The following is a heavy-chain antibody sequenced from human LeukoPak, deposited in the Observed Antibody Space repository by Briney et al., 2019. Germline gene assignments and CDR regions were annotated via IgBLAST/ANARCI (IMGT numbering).Heavy chain of an antibody. CDR1: GYTFTSYD. V-gene: IGHV1-8*01. D-gene: IGHD6-13*01. J-gene: IGHJ4*02. CDR3: ARGDGSSSWDPFDY. CDR2: MNPNSGNT. Sequence: ASVKLSCKASGYTFTSYDINWVRQATGQGLEWMGWMNPNSGNTGYAQKFQGRVTMTRNTSISTAYMELSSLRSEDTAVYYCARGDGSSSWDPFDYWGQGTLVTVSS.